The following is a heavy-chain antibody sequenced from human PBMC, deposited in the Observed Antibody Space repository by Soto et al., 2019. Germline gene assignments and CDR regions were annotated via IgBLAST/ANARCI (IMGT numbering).Heavy chain of an antibody. V-gene: IGHV1-8*01. CDR1: GYTFTSYD. Sequence: ASVKVSCKASGYTFTSYDINWVRQATGQGLEWMGWMNPNSGNTGYAQKFQGRVTMTRNTSISTAYMELSSLRSEDTAVYYCARVGGYDYYDSSGYSSSAFDIWGQGTMVTVSS. CDR3: ARVGGYDYYDSSGYSSSAFDI. J-gene: IGHJ3*02. D-gene: IGHD3-22*01. CDR2: MNPNSGNT.